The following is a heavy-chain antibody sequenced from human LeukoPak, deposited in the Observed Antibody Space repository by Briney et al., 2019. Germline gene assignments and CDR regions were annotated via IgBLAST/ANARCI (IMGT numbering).Heavy chain of an antibody. J-gene: IGHJ4*02. D-gene: IGHD3-10*01. CDR2: INHSGST. CDR3: ARAGVVTMVRGVISY. Sequence: SETLSLTCAVYGESFSGYYWSWIRQPPAKGLEWIGEINHSGSTNYNPSLKSRVTISVDTSKNQFSLKLSSVTAADTAVYYCARAGVVTMVRGVISYWGQGTLVTVSS. V-gene: IGHV4-34*01. CDR1: GESFSGYY.